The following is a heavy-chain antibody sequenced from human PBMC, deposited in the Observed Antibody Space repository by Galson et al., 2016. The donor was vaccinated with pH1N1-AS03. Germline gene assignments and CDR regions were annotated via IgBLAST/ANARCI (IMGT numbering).Heavy chain of an antibody. CDR1: GDSFNNYA. J-gene: IGHJ4*02. D-gene: IGHD5-18*01. CDR2: IIPTLGIV. V-gene: IGHV1-69*10. CDR3: ARILGYNYGRVHY. Sequence: SVKVSCKAYGDSFNNYAISWVRQAPGQGLQWVGGIIPTLGIVNVAQSFQGRVTITADTSTNTAHMELSSLRSEDTAVYYCARILGYNYGRVHYWCQGTHVTVSS.